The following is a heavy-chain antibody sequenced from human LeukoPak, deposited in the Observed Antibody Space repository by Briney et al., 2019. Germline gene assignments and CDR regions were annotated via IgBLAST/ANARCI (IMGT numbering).Heavy chain of an antibody. D-gene: IGHD3-3*01. V-gene: IGHV4-31*03. CDR1: GGSISSGGYY. Sequence: PSETLSLTCTVSGGSISSGGYYWTWIRQYPGKGLEWIGYIYYSGTTYYNPSLQSRVTISGDTSKNQFPLKLSSVTAADTAVYYCARTAGWSDGFDYWGQGTLVTVSS. CDR2: IYYSGTT. CDR3: ARTAGWSDGFDY. J-gene: IGHJ4*02.